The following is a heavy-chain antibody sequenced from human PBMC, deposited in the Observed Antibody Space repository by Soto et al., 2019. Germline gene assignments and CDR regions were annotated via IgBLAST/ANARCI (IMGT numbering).Heavy chain of an antibody. Sequence: QVPLQESGPRLVRPSGTLSLTCTVSSGSISTANWWSWVRQPPGRGLEWIGEIYHSGSTNYNLSLKSRVPLSVDKPKNHFALGLSSVAAADTATSYSARSGGGVVLAATTPFDYWGQGTLVTVSS. CDR2: IYHSGST. CDR1: SGSISTANW. CDR3: ARSGGGVVLAATTPFDY. D-gene: IGHD2-15*01. J-gene: IGHJ4*02. V-gene: IGHV4-4*02.